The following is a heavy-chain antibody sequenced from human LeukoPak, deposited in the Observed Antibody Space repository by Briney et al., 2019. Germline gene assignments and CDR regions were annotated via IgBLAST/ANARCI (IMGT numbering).Heavy chain of an antibody. Sequence: SETLSLTCSVSDDSITMYYWTWIRQPPGKGLEWIGYVDHTGSTNFNPSLNGRVSISRDTSKNQFSLKLSSVTAADTAVYYCARGYSCGYEYYYYYMDVWGKGTTVTVSS. V-gene: IGHV4-59*01. CDR2: VDHTGST. D-gene: IGHD5-18*01. CDR3: ARGYSCGYEYYYYYMDV. J-gene: IGHJ6*03. CDR1: DDSITMYY.